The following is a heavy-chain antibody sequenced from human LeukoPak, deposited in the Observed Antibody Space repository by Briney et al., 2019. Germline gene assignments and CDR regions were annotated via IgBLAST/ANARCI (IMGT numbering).Heavy chain of an antibody. J-gene: IGHJ5*02. Sequence: AGGSLRLSCAASGFTFSSYSMNWVRQAPGKGLEWVSSISSSSNYIYYADSVKGRFTISRDNAKNSLYLQMNSLRAEDTAVYYCARDPSSGWYLKGWFDPWGQGTLVTVSS. CDR1: GFTFSSYS. CDR2: ISSSSNYI. CDR3: ARDPSSGWYLKGWFDP. V-gene: IGHV3-21*01. D-gene: IGHD6-19*01.